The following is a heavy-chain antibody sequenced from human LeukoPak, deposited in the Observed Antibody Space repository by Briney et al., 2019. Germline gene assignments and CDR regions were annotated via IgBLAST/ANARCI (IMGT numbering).Heavy chain of an antibody. Sequence: KPSETLSLTCAVYGGSFSGYHWTWIRQSPGKGLEWIGDINPSGSTYYNPSLKSRLTISVDTSKNQFSLKLRSVTAADTAVYYCARGRHDITMRVVVMTSVSYYLDVWGKGTTVTVS. V-gene: IGHV4-34*01. CDR3: ARGRHDITMRVVVMTSVSYYLDV. D-gene: IGHD3-22*01. J-gene: IGHJ6*03. CDR2: INPSGST. CDR1: GGSFSGYH.